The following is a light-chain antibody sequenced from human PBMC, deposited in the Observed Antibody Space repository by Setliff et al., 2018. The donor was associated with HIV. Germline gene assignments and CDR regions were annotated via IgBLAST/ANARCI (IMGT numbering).Light chain of an antibody. CDR2: QAS. V-gene: IGLV2-23*01. CDR3: CSNTGSNTYV. CDR1: SGDVGRYNL. J-gene: IGLJ1*01. Sequence: QPALTQPASVSGSPGQSITISCTGTSGDVGRYNLVSWYQQQPGKPPKLMIYQASKRPSGVSNRFSGSKSGNTASLTISGLQAEDEADYYCCSNTGSNTYVFGTGTRSPS.